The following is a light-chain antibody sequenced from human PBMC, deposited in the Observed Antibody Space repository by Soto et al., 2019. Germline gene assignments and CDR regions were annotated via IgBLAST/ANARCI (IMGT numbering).Light chain of an antibody. Sequence: SGLTQPASMSWSLGQSITISCTGTSSDVGGYNYVSWYQQHPGKAPKLMIYEVSNRPSGVSNRFSGSKSGNTASLTISGLQAEDEADYYCSSYTSSSTLVFGTGTKVTVL. CDR3: SSYTSSSTLV. J-gene: IGLJ1*01. V-gene: IGLV2-14*01. CDR2: EVS. CDR1: SSDVGGYNY.